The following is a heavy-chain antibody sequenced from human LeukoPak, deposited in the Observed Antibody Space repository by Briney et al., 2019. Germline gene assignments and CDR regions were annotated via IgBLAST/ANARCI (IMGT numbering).Heavy chain of an antibody. V-gene: IGHV1-69*02. Sequence: SVKVSCKASGGTFNSYTISWVRQAPGQGLEWMGRIIPILGIANYAQKFQGRVTITADKSTSTAYMELSSLRSEDTAVYYCASTGGNSTFYYYYYYMDVWGKGTTVTVSS. CDR3: ASTGGNSTFYYYYYYMDV. J-gene: IGHJ6*03. D-gene: IGHD4-23*01. CDR1: GGTFNSYT. CDR2: IIPILGIA.